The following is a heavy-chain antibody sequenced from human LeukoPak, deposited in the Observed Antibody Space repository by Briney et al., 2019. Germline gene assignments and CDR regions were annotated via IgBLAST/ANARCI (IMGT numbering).Heavy chain of an antibody. CDR1: GFTVSSNY. CDR3: ARQDMIRFDY. V-gene: IGHV3-53*01. Sequence: PSGGSLILSCAASGFTVSSNYMSWVRQAPGKGLEWVSVIYSGGSTFYADSVKGRFSISRDNSKNTLYLQMNSLRAEDTAVYYCARQDMIRFDYWGQGTLVTVSS. J-gene: IGHJ4*02. CDR2: IYSGGST. D-gene: IGHD3-16*01.